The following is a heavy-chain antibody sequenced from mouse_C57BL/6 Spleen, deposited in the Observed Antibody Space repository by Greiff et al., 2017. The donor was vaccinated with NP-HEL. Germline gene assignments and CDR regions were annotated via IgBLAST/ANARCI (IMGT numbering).Heavy chain of an antibody. CDR2: INPSSGYT. CDR1: GYTFTSYT. CDR3: ARDSNYIYAMDY. V-gene: IGHV1-4*01. J-gene: IGHJ4*01. Sequence: VQLQQSGAELARPGASVKMSCKASGYTFTSYTMHWVKQRPGQGLEWIGYINPSSGYTKYNQTFKDKATLTADKSSSTAYMQLSSLTSEDSAVYYCARDSNYIYAMDYWGQGTSVTVSS. D-gene: IGHD2-5*01.